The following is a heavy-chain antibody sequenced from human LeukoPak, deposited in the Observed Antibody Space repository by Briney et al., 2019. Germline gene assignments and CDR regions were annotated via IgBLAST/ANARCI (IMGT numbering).Heavy chain of an antibody. CDR1: GGTFSSYA. D-gene: IGHD3/OR15-3a*01. CDR3: ASSDWERAFDI. J-gene: IGHJ3*02. V-gene: IGHV1-69*13. Sequence: SVKVSCKASGGTFSSYAISWVRQAPGQGLEWMGGIIPIFGTAEYAQKFQGRVTITADESTSTAYMELSSLRSEDTAVYYCASSDWERAFDIWGLGTMVTVSS. CDR2: IIPIFGTA.